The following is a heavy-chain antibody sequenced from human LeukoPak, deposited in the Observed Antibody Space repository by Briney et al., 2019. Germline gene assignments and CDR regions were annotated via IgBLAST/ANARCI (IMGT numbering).Heavy chain of an antibody. CDR3: ARGWYYYDSSGPIDY. CDR2: LSRFDGNT. Sequence: PGGSLRLSCAASGFTFSRSSMSWVRQAPGKGLEWVSTLSRFDGNTYYADSVKGRFTISRDSSKNTLFLQMNSLRAEDTAVYYCARGWYYYDSSGPIDYWGQGTLVTVSS. CDR1: GFTFSRSS. J-gene: IGHJ4*02. D-gene: IGHD3-22*01. V-gene: IGHV3-23*01.